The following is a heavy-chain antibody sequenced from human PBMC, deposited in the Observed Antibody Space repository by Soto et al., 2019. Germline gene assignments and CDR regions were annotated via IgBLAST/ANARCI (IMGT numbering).Heavy chain of an antibody. CDR1: GXTFGTYS. J-gene: IGHJ6*02. D-gene: IGHD3-3*01. CDR2: ISYDSDTI. V-gene: IGHV3-48*02. CDR3: ARLYYDYV. Sequence: QPXGSLRISCAGSGXTFGTYSMNWVRQAAGKGLEWIAYISYDSDTIQYADSVNGRFTISRDNAKNSLYLQMNSLRDEDTAVYYCARLYYDYVWGQGTTGPVSS.